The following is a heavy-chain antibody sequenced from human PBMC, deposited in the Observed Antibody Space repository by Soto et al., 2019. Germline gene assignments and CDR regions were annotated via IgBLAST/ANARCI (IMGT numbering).Heavy chain of an antibody. J-gene: IGHJ3*02. CDR1: GYTFTGYY. CDR2: INPNSGGT. Sequence: ASVKVSCKASGYTFTGYYMHWVRQAPGQGLEWMGWINPNSGGTNYAQTFQGWVTMTRDTSISTAYMELSRLRSDDTAVYYCARDQQYCSGGSCYGLFAFDIWGQGTMVTVSS. V-gene: IGHV1-2*04. D-gene: IGHD2-15*01. CDR3: ARDQQYCSGGSCYGLFAFDI.